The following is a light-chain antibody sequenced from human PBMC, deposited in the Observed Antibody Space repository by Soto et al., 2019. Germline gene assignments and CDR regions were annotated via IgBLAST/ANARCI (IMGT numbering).Light chain of an antibody. CDR1: ESISDY. CDR2: SAS. CDR3: QQTFSNLLS. J-gene: IGKJ4*01. V-gene: IGKV1-39*01. Sequence: IQLTQSPSSLSASVGDRVTIACRASESISDYLNWYQHKPGEAPKVLVYSASTLRGGVPSRFSGTGSATEFTLTISSLQPEDVATYYGQQTFSNLLSFGGGTKVEIK.